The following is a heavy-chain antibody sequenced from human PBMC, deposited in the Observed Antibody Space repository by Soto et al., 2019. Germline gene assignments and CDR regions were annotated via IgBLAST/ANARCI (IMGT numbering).Heavy chain of an antibody. CDR3: ARGSTGSHYYYYGMDV. Sequence: GASVKVSCKASGGTFSSYAISWVRQAPGQGLEWMGGIIPIFGTANYAQKFQGRVTITADESTSTAYMELSSLRSEDTAVYYCARGSTGSHYYYYGMDVWGQGTTVTVSS. D-gene: IGHD1-26*01. CDR2: IIPIFGTA. CDR1: GGTFSSYA. V-gene: IGHV1-69*13. J-gene: IGHJ6*02.